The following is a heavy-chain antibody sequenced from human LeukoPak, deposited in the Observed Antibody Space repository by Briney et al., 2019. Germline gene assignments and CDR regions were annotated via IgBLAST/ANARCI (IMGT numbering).Heavy chain of an antibody. Sequence: ASVKVSCKASGYTFTAYLHWVRQAPGQGLELMGFINPNSDDTNYAQKFQGRVTMTRDTSITTAYMELSDLRSDDTAVYYCAKDDEGVLVSWGQGTLVTVSS. CDR1: GYTFTAY. D-gene: IGHD3-3*01. CDR3: AKDDEGVLVS. CDR2: INPNSDDT. J-gene: IGHJ4*02. V-gene: IGHV1-2*02.